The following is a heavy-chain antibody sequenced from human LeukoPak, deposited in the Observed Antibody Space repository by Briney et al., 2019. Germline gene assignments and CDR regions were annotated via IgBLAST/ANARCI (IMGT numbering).Heavy chain of an antibody. Sequence: GGSLRLSCAASGFTVSSNYMSWVRQAPGKGLEWVSVIYSGGSTYYADSVKGRFTISRDNSKNTLYLQMNSLRAEDTAVYYCAREGYDSSGYYDLWGQGTLVTVSS. V-gene: IGHV3-66*01. J-gene: IGHJ4*02. CDR3: AREGYDSSGYYDL. CDR2: IYSGGST. CDR1: GFTVSSNY. D-gene: IGHD3-22*01.